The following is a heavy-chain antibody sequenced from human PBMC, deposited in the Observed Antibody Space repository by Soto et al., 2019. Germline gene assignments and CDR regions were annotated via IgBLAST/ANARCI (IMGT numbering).Heavy chain of an antibody. J-gene: IGHJ4*02. CDR2: INTGNDNT. CDR1: GYTFTSYA. Sequence: ASVKVSCKASGYTFTSYAIHWVRQAPGQRLEWMGWINTGNDNTKYSQKFQGRVTITRDTSASTAYMELSSLRSEDTAVYYCARDWGQQQLVLAAYDYWGQGTLVTVSS. V-gene: IGHV1-3*04. D-gene: IGHD6-13*01. CDR3: ARDWGQQQLVLAAYDY.